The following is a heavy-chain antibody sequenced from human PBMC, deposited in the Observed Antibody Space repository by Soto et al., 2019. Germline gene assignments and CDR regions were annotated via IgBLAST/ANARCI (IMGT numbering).Heavy chain of an antibody. Sequence: QVPLVESGGGVVQPGRSLRLSCAASGFTFSSYGMHWVRQAPGKGLEWVAVISYDGSNKYYADSVKGRFTISRDNSKNTLYLQMNSLRAEDTAVYYCAKEIGYCSSTSCYGPQGSFDYWGQGTLVTVSS. CDR3: AKEIGYCSSTSCYGPQGSFDY. CDR1: GFTFSSYG. D-gene: IGHD2-2*01. V-gene: IGHV3-30*18. CDR2: ISYDGSNK. J-gene: IGHJ4*02.